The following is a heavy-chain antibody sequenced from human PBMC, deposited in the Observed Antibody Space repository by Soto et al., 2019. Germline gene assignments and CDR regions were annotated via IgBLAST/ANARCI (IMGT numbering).Heavy chain of an antibody. CDR2: IYYSGST. D-gene: IGHD5-12*01. CDR3: ARSEGGWLQFDH. J-gene: IGHJ4*02. CDR1: GGSISSSRHY. V-gene: IGHV4-39*01. Sequence: SETLSLTCTVSGGSISSSRHYWGWIRQPPGKGLEWIVNIYYSGSTYYNPSLKSRVTISVDTSKNQFSLKQSSVTAADTAVYYCARSEGGWLQFDHWGQGTLVTVSS.